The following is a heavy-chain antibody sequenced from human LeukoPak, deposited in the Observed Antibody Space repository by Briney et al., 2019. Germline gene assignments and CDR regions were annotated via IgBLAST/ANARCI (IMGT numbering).Heavy chain of an antibody. CDR1: GGTFSSYA. D-gene: IGHD5-18*01. V-gene: IGHV1-69*13. J-gene: IGHJ5*02. Sequence: ASVKVSCKASGGTFSSYAISWVRQAPGQGLEWMGGIIPIFGTANYAQKFQGRVTITADESTSTAYMELSSLRSEDTAVYYCARTGYSYGLSWFDPWGQGTLVTVSS. CDR3: ARTGYSYGLSWFDP. CDR2: IIPIFGTA.